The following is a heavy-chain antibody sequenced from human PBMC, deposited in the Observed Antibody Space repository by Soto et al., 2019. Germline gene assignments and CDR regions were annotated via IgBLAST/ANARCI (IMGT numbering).Heavy chain of an antibody. CDR1: GGSFSGYY. J-gene: IGHJ6*02. CDR3: ERYRRGFLDWRPSGEYYGMDV. V-gene: IGHV4-34*01. D-gene: IGHD3-3*01. Sequence: PSETLSLTCAVYGGSFSGYYWTWVRQPPGKGLEWIGEINHSGSTNYNASLKSRVTISVDTSKNQFSLKLRSVIAADTAVYYCERYRRGFLDWRPSGEYYGMDVWGQGTTVTVSS. CDR2: INHSGST.